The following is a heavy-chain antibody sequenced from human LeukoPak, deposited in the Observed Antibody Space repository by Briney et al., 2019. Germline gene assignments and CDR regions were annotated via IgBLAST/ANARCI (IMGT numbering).Heavy chain of an antibody. Sequence: GGSLRLSCAASGFTFCDYYMSWIRQAPGKGLEWVSYISSSGSTIYYADSVKGRFTISRDNAKNSLYLQMNSLRAEDTAVYYCAKYGIEVAGKALPDWWGQGTLVTVSS. CDR2: ISSSGSTI. CDR3: AKYGIEVAGKALPDW. CDR1: GFTFCDYY. J-gene: IGHJ4*02. D-gene: IGHD6-19*01. V-gene: IGHV3-11*01.